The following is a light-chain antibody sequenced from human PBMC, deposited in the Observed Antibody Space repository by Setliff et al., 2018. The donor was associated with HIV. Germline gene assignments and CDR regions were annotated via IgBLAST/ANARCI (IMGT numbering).Light chain of an antibody. J-gene: IGLJ1*01. CDR1: SSDVGGYNY. V-gene: IGLV2-14*03. CDR2: DVS. Sequence: SALTQPASVSGSPGQSITISCTGTSSDVGGYNYVSWYQQHPGKVPKLIIYDVSKRPAGVSNRFYGSKSGNTASLTISGLQAEDEADYYCSPYTSSTTPYVIGTGTKVTV. CDR3: SPYTSSTTPYV.